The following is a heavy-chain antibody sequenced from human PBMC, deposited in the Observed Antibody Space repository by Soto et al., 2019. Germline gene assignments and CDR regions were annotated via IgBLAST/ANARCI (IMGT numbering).Heavy chain of an antibody. Sequence: LQLQESGPGLVKPSETLSLTCTVSGGSISSSSFYWGWIRQSPGKGLEWIGYVYYSGSTDYNPSLTRRVTISVDTSKNQFSLNLNSVTAADTAVYFCARMVRGNSNFDYWGQGTLVTVSS. V-gene: IGHV4-39*01. D-gene: IGHD3-10*01. CDR3: ARMVRGNSNFDY. CDR2: VYYSGST. CDR1: GGSISSSSFY. J-gene: IGHJ4*02.